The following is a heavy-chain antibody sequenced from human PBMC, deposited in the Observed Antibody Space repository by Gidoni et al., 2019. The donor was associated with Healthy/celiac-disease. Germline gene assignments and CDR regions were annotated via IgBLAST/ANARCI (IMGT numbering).Heavy chain of an antibody. D-gene: IGHD6-19*01. CDR2: IRGRGGST. Sequence: EVQLLESGGGLVQPGGSLRLSCAASGFTFSSYAMSWVRQAPGKGLGGVSAIRGRGGSTYYADAVKGRFTISRDNSKNTLYLQMNSLRAEDTAVYYCAKDLAVAGSYYYGMDVWGQGTTVTVSS. V-gene: IGHV3-23*01. CDR3: AKDLAVAGSYYYGMDV. CDR1: GFTFSSYA. J-gene: IGHJ6*02.